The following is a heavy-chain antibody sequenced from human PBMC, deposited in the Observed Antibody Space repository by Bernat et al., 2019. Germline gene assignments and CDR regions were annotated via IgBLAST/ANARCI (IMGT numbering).Heavy chain of an antibody. CDR3: ARDRRVVVAATPWQDTFDI. CDR2: IYYSGST. Sequence: QVQLQESGPGLVKPSETLSLTCTVSGGSLSSYYWSWIRQPPGKGLEWIGYIYYSGSTNYNPSLKSRVTISVDTSKNQFSLKLSSVTAADTAVYYCARDRRVVVAATPWQDTFDIWGQGTMVTVSS. CDR1: GGSLSSYY. J-gene: IGHJ3*02. V-gene: IGHV4-59*01. D-gene: IGHD2-15*01.